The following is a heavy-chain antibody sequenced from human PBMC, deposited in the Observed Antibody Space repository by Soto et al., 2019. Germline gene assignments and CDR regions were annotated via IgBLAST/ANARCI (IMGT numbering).Heavy chain of an antibody. Sequence: PSETLSLTCTVPGDSVSSGDYYWSWIRQPPGKGLEWIGYIYYSGSTYYNQSLKSRVTISVDTSKNQFSLKLSSVTAADTAVYSCAGDRYRKYYGGSWYTWFAPGGQGT. CDR3: AGDRYRKYYGGSWYTWFAP. CDR2: IYYSGST. V-gene: IGHV4-30-4*01. J-gene: IGHJ5*02. CDR1: GDSVSSGDYY. D-gene: IGHD6-13*01.